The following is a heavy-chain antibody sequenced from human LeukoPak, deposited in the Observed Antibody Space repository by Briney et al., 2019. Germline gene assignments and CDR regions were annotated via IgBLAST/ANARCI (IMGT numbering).Heavy chain of an antibody. D-gene: IGHD3-10*01. CDR3: AKSSGTDY. V-gene: IGHV3-23*01. CDR1: GXTFNSYA. J-gene: IGHJ4*02. CDR2: ISGSGGST. Sequence: GGSLRLSWAASGXTFNSYAVSWVRQAPGKGLEWVSAISGSGGSTYFADSVKGRFTISRDNSKNTLYLQMNSLRAEDTAVYYCAKSSGTDYWGQGTLVTVSS.